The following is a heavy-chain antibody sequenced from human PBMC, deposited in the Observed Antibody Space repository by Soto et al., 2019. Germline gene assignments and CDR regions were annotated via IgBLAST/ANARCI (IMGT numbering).Heavy chain of an antibody. CDR3: ARGRGRYSSGWSWFDP. CDR2: IFQSGST. J-gene: IGHJ5*02. D-gene: IGHD6-19*01. Sequence: PSETLSLTCVVSGGTIRSPDWWTWVRQPPGKGLEWIGEIFQSGSTNYTPSLESRVTISVDKSKNQFSLILTSVTAADTAVYFCARGRGRYSSGWSWFDPWGQGILVTVSS. V-gene: IGHV4-4*02. CDR1: GGTIRSPDW.